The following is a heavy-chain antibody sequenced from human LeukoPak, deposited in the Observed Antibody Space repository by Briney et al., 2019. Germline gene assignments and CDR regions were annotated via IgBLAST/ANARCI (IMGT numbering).Heavy chain of an antibody. CDR3: ARRYCSGGSCYNVDY. V-gene: IGHV5-51*01. D-gene: IGHD2-15*01. J-gene: IGHJ4*02. CDR1: GYSFTSNW. Sequence: GESLKISCKGSGYSFTSNWIGWVRQMPGKGLEWMGIIYPGDSDTRYSPSFQGQVTISADKSISTAYLQWSSLKASDTAMYYCARRYCSGGSCYNVDYWGQGTLVTVSS. CDR2: IYPGDSDT.